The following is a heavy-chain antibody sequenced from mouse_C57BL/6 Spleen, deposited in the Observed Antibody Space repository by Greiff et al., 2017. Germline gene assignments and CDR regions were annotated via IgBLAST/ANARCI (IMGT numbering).Heavy chain of an antibody. D-gene: IGHD1-1*01. Sequence: QVQLQQSGAELVRPGTSVKVSCKASGYAFTNYLLEWVKQRPGQGLEWIGVINPGSGGTNYNEKFKGKATLTADKSSSTAYMQLSSLTSEDSAVYFCARSDGNYYGSSPAWFAYWGQGTLVTVSA. V-gene: IGHV1-54*01. CDR2: INPGSGGT. CDR3: ARSDGNYYGSSPAWFAY. J-gene: IGHJ3*01. CDR1: GYAFTNYL.